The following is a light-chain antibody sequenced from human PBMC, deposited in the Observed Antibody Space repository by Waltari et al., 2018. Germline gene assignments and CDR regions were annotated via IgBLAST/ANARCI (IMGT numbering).Light chain of an antibody. J-gene: IGKJ4*01. CDR1: QSISRY. Sequence: EIVLTQSPGTLSLSPGERDTLSCRATQSISRYLVCYQQKPAQAPRILIYDASNRVTGTPARFSGSGSGTDFTLTISNLEPEDFAVYYCQHRDNWPLTFGGGTKVEI. CDR3: QHRDNWPLT. V-gene: IGKV3-11*01. CDR2: DAS.